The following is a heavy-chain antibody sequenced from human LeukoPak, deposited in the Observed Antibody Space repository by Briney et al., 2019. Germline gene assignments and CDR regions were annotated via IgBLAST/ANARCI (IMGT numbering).Heavy chain of an antibody. CDR2: ISWNSGTI. D-gene: IGHD3-22*01. Sequence: QPGGSLRLSCVASGFTFGDFALHWVRQAPGKGLEWVSGISWNSGTIGYADSVKGRFTISRDNAKNSLYLQMNSLRGEDTALYYCAKDTYHYDSGDSGAFDLWGQGTMVTVSA. J-gene: IGHJ3*01. V-gene: IGHV3-9*01. CDR1: GFTFGDFA. CDR3: AKDTYHYDSGDSGAFDL.